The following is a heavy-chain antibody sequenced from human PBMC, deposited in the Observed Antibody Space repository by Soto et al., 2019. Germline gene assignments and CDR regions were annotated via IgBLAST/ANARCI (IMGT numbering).Heavy chain of an antibody. D-gene: IGHD3-3*01. V-gene: IGHV3-23*01. J-gene: IGHJ4*02. CDR3: AKDAMTYDFWSGYYTGIDY. CDR2: ISGSGGST. CDR1: GFTFSSYA. Sequence: GGSLRLSCAASGFTFSSYAMSWVRQAPGKGLEWVSAISGSGGSTYYADSVKGRFTISRDNSKNTLYLQMNSLRAEDTAVYYCAKDAMTYDFWSGYYTGIDYWGQGTLVTVSS.